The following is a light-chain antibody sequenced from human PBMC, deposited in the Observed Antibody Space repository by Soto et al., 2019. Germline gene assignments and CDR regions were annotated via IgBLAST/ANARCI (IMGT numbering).Light chain of an antibody. CDR3: QQRVNWPLT. CDR2: DTS. J-gene: IGKJ4*01. Sequence: EIVLTQSPATLSLSPGERATLSCRASQSISSHLAWYQQKPGQAPRLLMFDTSNRATGIPARVSGSGSGTDFTLTISSLEPEDLAVYYCQQRVNWPLTFGGGTRVEIK. CDR1: QSISSH. V-gene: IGKV3-11*01.